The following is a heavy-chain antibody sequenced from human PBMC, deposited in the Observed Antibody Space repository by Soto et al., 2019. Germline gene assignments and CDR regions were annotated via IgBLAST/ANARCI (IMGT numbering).Heavy chain of an antibody. CDR3: ARGRYSSSSEAFDI. Sequence: PSQTLSLTCAISGDSVSSNSATWNWIRQSPSRGLEWLGRTYYRSKWYNDYAVSVKSRITINPDTSKNQFSLQLSSVTAADTAVYYCARGRYSSSSEAFDIWGQGTMVTVSS. D-gene: IGHD6-6*01. J-gene: IGHJ3*02. V-gene: IGHV6-1*01. CDR1: GDSVSSNSAT. CDR2: TYYRSKWYN.